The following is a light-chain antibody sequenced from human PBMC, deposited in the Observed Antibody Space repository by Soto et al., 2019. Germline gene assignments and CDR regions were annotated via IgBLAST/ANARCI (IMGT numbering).Light chain of an antibody. V-gene: IGKV3-11*01. CDR3: QQRSRT. Sequence: EVLLTQSPATLSLSPGERATLSCRSSESLGSFLAWYQQRSGQAPRLLIYDASKRATGIPARFSGSGSGTSFTLTIDSLEPEDFAVYFCQQRSRTFGGGTRVEI. CDR1: ESLGSF. CDR2: DAS. J-gene: IGKJ4*01.